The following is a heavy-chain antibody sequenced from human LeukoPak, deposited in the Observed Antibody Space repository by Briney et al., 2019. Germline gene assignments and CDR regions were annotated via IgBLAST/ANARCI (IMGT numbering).Heavy chain of an antibody. CDR1: GYTFTGYY. CDR3: ATDGGGYYYYMDV. Sequence: ASVKVSCKASGYTFTGYYMHWVRQAPGQGLEWMGWINPNSGGTNYAQKFQGRVTMTRDTSISTAYMELSRLRPDDTAVYYCATDGGGYYYYMDVWGKGTTVTVSS. V-gene: IGHV1-2*02. J-gene: IGHJ6*03. D-gene: IGHD5-24*01. CDR2: INPNSGGT.